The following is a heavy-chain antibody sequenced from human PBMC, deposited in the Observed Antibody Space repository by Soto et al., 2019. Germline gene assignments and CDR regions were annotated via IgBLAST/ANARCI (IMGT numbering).Heavy chain of an antibody. CDR2: IYLGDCNT. CDR1: GNSFTSYW. Sequence: GESLKISCTGPGNSFTSYWIGWVRQMRGKGLEWMGIIYLGDCNTKYSPTFQGQVPISADRSISTAYLQWSSLKASDTAMYYCARQEYCFSTSCYKVNSWGQGTLVTVS. V-gene: IGHV5-51*01. J-gene: IGHJ4*02. CDR3: ARQEYCFSTSCYKVNS. D-gene: IGHD2-2*02.